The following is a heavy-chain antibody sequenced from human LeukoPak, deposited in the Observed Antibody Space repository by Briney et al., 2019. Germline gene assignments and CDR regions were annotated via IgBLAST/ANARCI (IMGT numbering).Heavy chain of an antibody. V-gene: IGHV3-30*02. CDR2: IRYDGSNK. CDR3: ARGISNVAGRENFDN. J-gene: IGHJ4*02. Sequence: HPGGSLRLSCAASGFTFSSYGMHWVRQAPGKGLEWVAFIRYDGSNKYYADSVKGRFTISRDNAKNSLYLQVNSLRAEDTAVYFCARGISNVAGRENFDNWGQGTLVTVSS. CDR1: GFTFSSYG. D-gene: IGHD6-19*01.